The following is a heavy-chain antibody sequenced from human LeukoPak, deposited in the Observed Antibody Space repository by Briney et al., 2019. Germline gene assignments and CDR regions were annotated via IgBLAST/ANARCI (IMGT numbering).Heavy chain of an antibody. Sequence: GGSLRLSCAASGFTFSSYDMSWVRQAPGKGLEWVSAISGSGGSTYYADSVKGRFTISRDNSKNTLYLQMNSLRAEDTAVYYWAKVKKYSYYYGSGTASPFDYWGQGTLVTVSS. J-gene: IGHJ4*02. V-gene: IGHV3-23*01. CDR1: GFTFSSYD. D-gene: IGHD3-10*01. CDR2: ISGSGGST. CDR3: AKVKKYSYYYGSGTASPFDY.